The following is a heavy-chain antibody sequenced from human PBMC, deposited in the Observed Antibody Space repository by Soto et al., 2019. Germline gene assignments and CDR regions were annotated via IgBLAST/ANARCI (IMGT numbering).Heavy chain of an antibody. CDR1: GGSVSSGSYY. CDR2: IYYSGST. CDR3: ARAQGDQLSTTEWAFDI. D-gene: IGHD2-2*01. V-gene: IGHV4-61*01. Sequence: SETLSLTCPVSGGSVSSGSYYWNWIRQPPGKGLEWIGYIYYSGSTNYNPSLKSRVTISVDTSKNQFSLKLSSVTAADTAVYYCARAQGDQLSTTEWAFDIWGQGTMVTVS. J-gene: IGHJ3*02.